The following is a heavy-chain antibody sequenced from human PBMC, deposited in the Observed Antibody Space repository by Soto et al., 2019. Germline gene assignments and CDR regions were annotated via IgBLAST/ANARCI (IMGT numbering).Heavy chain of an antibody. Sequence: QVQLQESGPGLVKPSQTLSLTCTVSGGSISSGDYYWSWIRQPPGKGLEWIGYIYYSGSTYYNPSLNSRVTISVDTSKNQFSLKLSSVTAADTAVYYCAREGIVVVTALDLWGRGTLVTVSS. V-gene: IGHV4-30-4*01. J-gene: IGHJ2*01. CDR1: GGSISSGDYY. D-gene: IGHD2-21*02. CDR3: AREGIVVVTALDL. CDR2: IYYSGST.